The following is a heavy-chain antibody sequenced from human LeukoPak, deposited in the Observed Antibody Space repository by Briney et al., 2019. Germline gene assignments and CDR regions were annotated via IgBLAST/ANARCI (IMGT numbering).Heavy chain of an antibody. CDR1: GGSISSYY. D-gene: IGHD6-19*01. Sequence: ASESLSLTCTVSGGSISSYYWSWIRQPPGKGLEWIGYIYYSGSTNYNPSLKSRVTISLDTSKNQFSLKLSSVTAADTAVYYCAREGSAWSMNYWGQGTLVTVSS. J-gene: IGHJ4*02. CDR2: IYYSGST. CDR3: AREGSAWSMNY. V-gene: IGHV4-59*01.